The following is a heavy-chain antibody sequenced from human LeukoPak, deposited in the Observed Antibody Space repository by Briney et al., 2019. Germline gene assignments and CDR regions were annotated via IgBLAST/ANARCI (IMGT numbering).Heavy chain of an antibody. Sequence: ASVKVSCKASGYTFTGYYMHWVRQAPGQGLEWMGWINPNSGGTNYAQKFQGRVTMTRDTSISTAYMELSRLRSDDTAVYYCARDLGCSSTSCYTIDPWGQGTLVTVSS. V-gene: IGHV1-2*02. CDR2: INPNSGGT. D-gene: IGHD2-2*02. J-gene: IGHJ5*02. CDR3: ARDLGCSSTSCYTIDP. CDR1: GYTFTGYY.